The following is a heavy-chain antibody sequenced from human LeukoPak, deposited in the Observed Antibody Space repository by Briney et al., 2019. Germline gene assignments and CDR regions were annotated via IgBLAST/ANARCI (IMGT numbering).Heavy chain of an antibody. J-gene: IGHJ4*02. CDR1: GFTFSIYN. V-gene: IGHV3-30*03. D-gene: IGHD6-19*01. Sequence: PGGSLRLSCAASGFTFSIYNIHWVRQAPGQRLEWVAVLSYDGRNEFYADSVKGRFTISRDSPKKTVYLQMNRLRTEDTAVYYCAREETSGWYGYWGQGTLVTVSS. CDR3: AREETSGWYGY. CDR2: LSYDGRNE.